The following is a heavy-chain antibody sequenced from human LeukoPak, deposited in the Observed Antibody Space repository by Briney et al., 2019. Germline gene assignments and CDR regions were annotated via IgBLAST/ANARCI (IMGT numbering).Heavy chain of an antibody. J-gene: IGHJ5*02. CDR2: ITGSGGDT. V-gene: IGHV3-23*01. CDR3: AKDLHAVAAAVLGS. D-gene: IGHD6-13*01. Sequence: GGSLRLSCAASGFTFTTYAMSWVRRAPGKGLEWVSSITGSGGDTYYADSVKGRFTISRDNSKTTLYLQMNSLRAGDTAIYYCAKDLHAVAAAVLGSWGQGTLVTVSS. CDR1: GFTFTTYA.